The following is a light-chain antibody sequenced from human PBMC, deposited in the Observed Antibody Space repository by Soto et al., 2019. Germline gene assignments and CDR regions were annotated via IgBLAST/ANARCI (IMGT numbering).Light chain of an antibody. J-gene: IGKJ2*01. CDR3: LQYDSYPYS. CDR2: AAS. Sequence: FSCTFSASTGDRVTITCRASQGLSSYLAWFQQKPGKAPKLLIYAASTLQSGVPPRFSGSRAGTEFTLTISGLQPDDYASYFCLQYDSYPYSFGQGTKVDI. V-gene: IGKV1-8*01. CDR1: QGLSSY.